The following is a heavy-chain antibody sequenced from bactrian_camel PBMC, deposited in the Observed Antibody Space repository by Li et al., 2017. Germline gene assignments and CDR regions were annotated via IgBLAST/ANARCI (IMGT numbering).Heavy chain of an antibody. CDR2: IYTGFGST. V-gene: IGHV3S54*01. CDR1: GSTNSRNC. J-gene: IGHJ4*01. Sequence: HVQLVESGGGSAQAGGSLRLSCAASGSTNSRNCMAWFRQAPGKEREGIATIYTGFGSTFYANSVKGRFTVSLDKAKNTVFLQMTSLKPEDTGMYYCAARVSWWCDWSETYPNWGQGTQVTVS. CDR3: AARVSWWCDWSETYPN. D-gene: IGHD7*01.